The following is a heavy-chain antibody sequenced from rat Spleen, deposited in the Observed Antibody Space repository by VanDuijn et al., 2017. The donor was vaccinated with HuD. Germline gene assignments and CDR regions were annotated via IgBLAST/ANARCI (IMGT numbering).Heavy chain of an antibody. J-gene: IGHJ3*01. D-gene: IGHD4-6*01. CDR2: ISYDGGNT. V-gene: IGHV5-20*01. CDR1: GFTFSSFA. Sequence: EVQLVESGGGLVQPGRSMKLSCAASGFTFSSFAMAWVRQAPTKGLEWVASISYDGGNTYYRDSVKGRFTISRDNAKSSLYLQMDSLRSEDTSTYYCAKDVGGRFAYWGQGTLVTVSS. CDR3: AKDVGGRFAY.